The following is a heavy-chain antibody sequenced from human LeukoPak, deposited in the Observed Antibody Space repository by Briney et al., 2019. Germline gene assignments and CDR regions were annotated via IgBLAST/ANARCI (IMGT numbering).Heavy chain of an antibody. CDR1: GFTFSSYW. J-gene: IGHJ4*02. CDR3: ARGLINYGDYSDY. D-gene: IGHD4-17*01. V-gene: IGHV3-74*01. CDR2: INSDGSST. Sequence: GGSLRLSCAASGFTFSSYWMHWVRQAPGKGLVWVSRINSDGSSTSYADSVEGRFTISRDNAKNTLYLQMNSLRAEDTAVYYCARGLINYGDYSDYWGQGTLVTVSS.